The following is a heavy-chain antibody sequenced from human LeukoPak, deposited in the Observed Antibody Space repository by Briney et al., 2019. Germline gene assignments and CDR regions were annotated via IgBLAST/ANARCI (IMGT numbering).Heavy chain of an antibody. D-gene: IGHD1-26*01. V-gene: IGHV3-48*01. CDR3: ARVSAMGDFDC. CDR2: ISTSSSTI. CDR1: GFSFSSYS. J-gene: IGHJ4*02. Sequence: PGGSLRLSCAASGFSFSSYSMHWVRQAPGKGLEWVSYISTSSSTIYYADSVKGRFTISRDNAKNSLYLQMNSLRVEDTADYFCARVSAMGDFDCWGQGTLVTVSS.